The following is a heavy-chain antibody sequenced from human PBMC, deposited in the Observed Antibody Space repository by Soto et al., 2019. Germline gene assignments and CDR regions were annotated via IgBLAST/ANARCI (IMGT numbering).Heavy chain of an antibody. V-gene: IGHV4-30-4*01. CDR3: ARGLGAGEFYFDY. Sequence: PSETLSLTCTASGDSISSGDYNWNWIRQPPGKGLEWIGYIHSSGSTYYNPSLESRLSISLDTSRNQFSLRLDSVTAADTAIYSCARGLGAGEFYFDYWGLGTLVTVSS. J-gene: IGHJ4*02. D-gene: IGHD7-27*01. CDR1: GDSISSGDYN. CDR2: IHSSGST.